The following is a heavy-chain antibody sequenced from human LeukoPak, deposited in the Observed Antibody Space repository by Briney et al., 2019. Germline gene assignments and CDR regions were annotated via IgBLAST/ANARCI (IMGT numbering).Heavy chain of an antibody. J-gene: IGHJ2*01. CDR3: ARDESPEYYDFWSGYYRYWYFDL. D-gene: IGHD3-3*01. CDR2: IYTSGST. CDR1: GGSISSYY. V-gene: IGHV4-4*07. Sequence: SETLSLTCTVSGGSISSYYWSWIRQPAGKGLEGIGRIYTSGSTNYNPSLKSRVTMSVDTSKNQFSLKLSSVTAADTAVYYCARDESPEYYDFWSGYYRYWYFDLWGRGTLVTVSS.